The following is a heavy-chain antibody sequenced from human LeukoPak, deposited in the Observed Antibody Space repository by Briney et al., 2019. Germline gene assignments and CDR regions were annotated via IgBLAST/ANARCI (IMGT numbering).Heavy chain of an antibody. V-gene: IGHV4-34*01. D-gene: IGHD3-10*01. Sequence: SETLSLTCAVYGGSFSGYYWSWIRQPPGKGLEWIGEINHSGSTNYNPSLKSRVTISVDTSKNQFSLKLSSVTAADTAVYYCAIGSVFEGLHYWGQGTLVTVSS. CDR1: GGSFSGYY. J-gene: IGHJ4*02. CDR3: AIGSVFEGLHY. CDR2: INHSGST.